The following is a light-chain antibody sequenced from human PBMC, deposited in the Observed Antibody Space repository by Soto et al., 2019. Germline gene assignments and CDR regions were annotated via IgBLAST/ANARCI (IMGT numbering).Light chain of an antibody. Sequence: QSALTQPASVAGSPGQSITISCTGTSSDVGGYNYVSWYQQHPGKAPKLMIYEVSNRPSGVSNRFSGDKSGNTASLTISGLQAEDEADYYCSSYTSTSTLWVFGGRTQLTVL. CDR1: SSDVGGYNY. CDR3: SSYTSTSTLWV. CDR2: EVS. V-gene: IGLV2-14*01. J-gene: IGLJ3*02.